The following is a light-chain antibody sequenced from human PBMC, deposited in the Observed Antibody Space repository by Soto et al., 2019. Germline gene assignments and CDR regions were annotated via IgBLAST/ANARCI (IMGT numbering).Light chain of an antibody. Sequence: QSVLTQPASVSGSPGQSITISCTGTSSGVGGYNYVSWYQQHPGKAPKLIIYEVSNRPSGVSNRFSGSKSGNTASLTISGLQAEDEADYYCSSYTSSGTWVFGGGTKLTVL. CDR3: SSYTSSGTWV. J-gene: IGLJ3*02. CDR2: EVS. CDR1: SSGVGGYNY. V-gene: IGLV2-14*01.